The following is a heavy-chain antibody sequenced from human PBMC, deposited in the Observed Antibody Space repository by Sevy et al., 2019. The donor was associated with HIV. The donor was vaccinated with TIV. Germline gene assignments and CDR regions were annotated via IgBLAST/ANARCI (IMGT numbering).Heavy chain of an antibody. CDR2: IWYDGSYK. V-gene: IGHV3-33*01. Sequence: GGSLRLSCTASEFIFSTYGIHWVRQAPGKGLEWVAVIWYDGSYKYYADSVKGRFTISRDNSKNTVYLQMNSLRAEDTAVYYCARDKLPPVMITMVRGALSYYFDYWGQGTLVTVSS. J-gene: IGHJ4*02. D-gene: IGHD3-10*01. CDR1: EFIFSTYG. CDR3: ARDKLPPVMITMVRGALSYYFDY.